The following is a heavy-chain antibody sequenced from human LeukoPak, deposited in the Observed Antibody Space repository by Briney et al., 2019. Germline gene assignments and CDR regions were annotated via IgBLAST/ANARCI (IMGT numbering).Heavy chain of an antibody. V-gene: IGHV1-24*01. CDR1: GYTLTELS. J-gene: IGHJ4*02. CDR3: ATKTPNSGYVPMWGD. D-gene: IGHD5-12*01. CDR2: FDPVDSET. Sequence: RASVKVSCKVSGYTLTELSMHWVRQAPGKGLEWMGGFDPVDSETIYAQKFQGRVTMTEDTSTDTAYMELSSLRSEDTARYYCATKTPNSGYVPMWGDWGQGTVVTVSS.